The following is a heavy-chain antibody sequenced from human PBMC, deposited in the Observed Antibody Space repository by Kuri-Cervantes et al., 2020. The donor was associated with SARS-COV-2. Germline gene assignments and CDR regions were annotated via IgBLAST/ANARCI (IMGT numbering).Heavy chain of an antibody. D-gene: IGHD6-13*01. CDR1: GYTFTSYY. V-gene: IGHV1-46*01. CDR3: ASGIAAAGLPGDMDV. J-gene: IGHJ6*03. CDR2: INPSGGST. Sequence: ASVKVSCKASGYTFTSYYMHWVRQAPGQGLEWMGIINPSGGSTSYAQKFQGRVTMTRDTSTSTVYMELSSLRSEDTAVYYCASGIAAAGLPGDMDVWGKGTTVTVSS.